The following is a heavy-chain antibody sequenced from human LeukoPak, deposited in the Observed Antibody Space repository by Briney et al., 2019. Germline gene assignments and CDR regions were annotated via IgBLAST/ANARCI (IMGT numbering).Heavy chain of an antibody. CDR1: GFTFSTYW. V-gene: IGHV3-74*01. J-gene: IGHJ3*02. D-gene: IGHD6-19*01. CDR2: INSDGSRT. CDR3: ARPETQYSSGLDGFDI. Sequence: AGSLRLSCAASGFTFSTYWMHWVRQAPGKGLVWVSRINSDGSRTTYADSVKGRFTISRDNAKNTLYLQMNSLRTEDTAVYYCARPETQYSSGLDGFDIWGQATMVTVSS.